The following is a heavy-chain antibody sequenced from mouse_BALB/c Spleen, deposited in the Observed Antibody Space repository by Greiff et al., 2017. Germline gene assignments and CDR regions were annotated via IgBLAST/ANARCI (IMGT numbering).Heavy chain of an antibody. CDR2: ISSGSSTI. CDR1: GFTFSSFG. V-gene: IGHV5-17*02. J-gene: IGHJ3*01. CDR3: AREEAY. Sequence: EVKLQESGGGLVQPGGSRKLSCAASGFTFSSFGMHWVRQAPEKGLEWVAYISSGSSTIYYADTVKGRFTISRDNPKNTLFLQMTSLRAEDTAMYYCAREEAYWGQGTLVTVSA.